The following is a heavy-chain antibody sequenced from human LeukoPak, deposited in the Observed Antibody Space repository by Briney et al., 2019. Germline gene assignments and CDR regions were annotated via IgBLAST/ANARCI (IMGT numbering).Heavy chain of an antibody. Sequence: GGSLRLSCAASGFTVSSNYMSWVRQAPWERLQWVSGISDSGGNTYYADSVRGRFTISRDNSKNTLYLQMNSLRAEDTAVYYCARHRSSWLIDYWGQGTLVTVSS. D-gene: IGHD6-6*01. J-gene: IGHJ4*02. CDR1: GFTVSSNY. V-gene: IGHV3-23*01. CDR3: ARHRSSWLIDY. CDR2: ISDSGGNT.